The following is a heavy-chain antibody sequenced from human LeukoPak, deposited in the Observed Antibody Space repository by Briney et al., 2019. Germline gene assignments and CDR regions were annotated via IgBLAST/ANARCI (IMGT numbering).Heavy chain of an antibody. CDR3: ARGKQQLTPDDSYYGMDV. J-gene: IGHJ6*02. CDR2: IDPSDSYT. Sequence: GESLKISRKGSGYSFTSYWISWVRQMPGTSPEWRGRIDPSDSYTNLSPSFQGHIPISPDKSISSAYLQWSSLKPSDTAMYYCARGKQQLTPDDSYYGMDVWGQGTTVTVSS. V-gene: IGHV5-10-1*01. D-gene: IGHD6-13*01. CDR1: GYSFTSYW.